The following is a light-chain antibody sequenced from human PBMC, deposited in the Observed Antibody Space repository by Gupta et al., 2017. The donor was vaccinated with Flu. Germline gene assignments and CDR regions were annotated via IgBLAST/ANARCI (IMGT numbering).Light chain of an antibody. CDR3: QQYNSYSPMYS. CDR1: QSISSW. CDR2: KAS. V-gene: IGKV1-5*03. J-gene: IGKJ2*03. Sequence: DIQMTQSPSTLSASVGDRVTIPCRASQSISSWLAWYQQKPGKAPKLLIYKASSLESGVPSRVSGSGSGTEFTLTISSLQADDFATYYCQQYNSYSPMYSFGQGTKLEIK.